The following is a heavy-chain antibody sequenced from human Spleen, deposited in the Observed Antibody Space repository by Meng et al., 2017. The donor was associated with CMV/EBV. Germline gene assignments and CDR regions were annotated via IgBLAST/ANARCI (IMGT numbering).Heavy chain of an antibody. J-gene: IGHJ4*02. CDR2: MNPNSGNT. V-gene: IGHV1-8*01. CDR1: GYPFTSYD. D-gene: IGHD4-17*01. CDR3: ARVKTDYGNNTIALDY. Sequence: SGYPFTSYDLSWVRQATGQGLEWVGWMNPNSGNTDYAQHLQGRVTMTRNTSISTAYMELSSLKSEDTAVYYCARVKTDYGNNTIALDYWGQGTLVTVSS.